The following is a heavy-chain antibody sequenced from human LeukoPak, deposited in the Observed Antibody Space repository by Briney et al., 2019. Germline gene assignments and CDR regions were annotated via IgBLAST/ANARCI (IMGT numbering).Heavy chain of an antibody. J-gene: IGHJ4*02. D-gene: IGHD2-15*01. CDR2: IPYDGSVK. CDR3: ATAKRYCSGGSCPDTPEFDY. CDR1: GFTFSSYG. V-gene: IGHV3-30*03. Sequence: GGSLRLSCAASGFTFSSYGMPWVRQAPGKGLEWVAAIPYDGSVKYYEDSVKGRFTISRDNSKNTLYLQMDSLRPEDTAVYYCATAKRYCSGGSCPDTPEFDYWGQGTLVTVSS.